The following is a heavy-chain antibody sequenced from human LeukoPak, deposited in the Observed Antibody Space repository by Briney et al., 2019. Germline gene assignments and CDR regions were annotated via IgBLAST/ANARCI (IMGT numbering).Heavy chain of an antibody. D-gene: IGHD3-3*02. V-gene: IGHV3-74*01. CDR1: GFTFSSYW. CDR3: SRSYYSSSIFLH. J-gene: IGHJ4*02. Sequence: GGSLRLSCAASGFTFSSYWMHWVRQAPGEGLVWVSRANSDGSSTRYADSGKGRFTISRDNAKNTLYLQLNSLRPDDASVYYCSRSYYSSSIFLHWPQRPLLPVSS. CDR2: ANSDGSST.